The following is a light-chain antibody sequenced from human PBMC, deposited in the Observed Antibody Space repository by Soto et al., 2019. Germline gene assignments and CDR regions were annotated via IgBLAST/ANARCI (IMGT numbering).Light chain of an antibody. Sequence: DVQLTQSPSFLSASVGDRVTITCRASQGISSFLAWYQQRPGKAPKLLIFGASILQTGVPSRFSGSGSGTEFTLTISSLQPEDFATYYCQQFNAYPRTFGQGTKV. V-gene: IGKV1-9*01. J-gene: IGKJ1*01. CDR3: QQFNAYPRT. CDR2: GAS. CDR1: QGISSF.